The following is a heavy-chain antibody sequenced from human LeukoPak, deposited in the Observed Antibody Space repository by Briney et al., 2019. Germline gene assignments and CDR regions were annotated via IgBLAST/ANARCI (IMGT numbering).Heavy chain of an antibody. CDR2: VFYSGGA. V-gene: IGHV4-59*08. CDR1: GGSTTGYF. CDR3: ARHMSVTYDAFDL. D-gene: IGHD2-21*02. Sequence: SETLSLTCTISGGSTTGYFWSWIRQPPGKGLEWIGYVFYSGGALFNPSLDSRVTISVDTSKTQFSLELTSVTAADTAVYYCARHMSVTYDAFDLWGRGTMVTVSS. J-gene: IGHJ3*01.